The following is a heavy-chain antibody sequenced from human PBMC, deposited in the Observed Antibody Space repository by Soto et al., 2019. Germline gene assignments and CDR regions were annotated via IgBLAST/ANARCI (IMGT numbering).Heavy chain of an antibody. CDR3: AKDRQLPLRFDY. J-gene: IGHJ4*02. CDR2: ISGSGGST. V-gene: IGHV3-23*01. D-gene: IGHD1-7*01. Sequence: VQLLEAGGGLVQPGGSLRLSCAASGFTFSSYAMSWVRQAPGKRLEWVSAISGSGGSTYDADSVKGRFTISRDNSKNTLYLQMNSLRAVDTAVYYCAKDRQLPLRFDYWGQGTLVTVSS. CDR1: GFTFSSYA.